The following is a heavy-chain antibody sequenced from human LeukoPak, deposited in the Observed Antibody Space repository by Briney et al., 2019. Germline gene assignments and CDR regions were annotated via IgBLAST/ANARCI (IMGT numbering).Heavy chain of an antibody. CDR2: IYTSGST. D-gene: IGHD6-19*01. V-gene: IGHV4-61*02. Sequence: SQTLSLTCTVSGGSISSGSYYWSWIRQPAGKGLEWIGRIYTSGSTNYNPSLKSRVTISVDTSKNLFSLKLSSVTAADTAVYYCARDRPAYSNGRAYGMDVWGQGTTVTASS. J-gene: IGHJ6*02. CDR1: GGSISSGSYY. CDR3: ARDRPAYSNGRAYGMDV.